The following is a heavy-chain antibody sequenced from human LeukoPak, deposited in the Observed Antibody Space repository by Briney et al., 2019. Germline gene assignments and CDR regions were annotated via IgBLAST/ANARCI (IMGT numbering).Heavy chain of an antibody. J-gene: IGHJ4*02. D-gene: IGHD5-18*01. CDR1: GYAFTSYS. CDR3: ARDSHRIYSYGLFDY. V-gene: IGHV1-46*01. CDR2: INPSGGST. Sequence: ASVKVSCKASGYAFTSYSMHWVRQAPGQGLEWMGIINPSGGSTSYAQKFQGRVTMTRDMSTSTVYMELSSLRSEDTAVYYCARDSHRIYSYGLFDYWGQGTLVTVSS.